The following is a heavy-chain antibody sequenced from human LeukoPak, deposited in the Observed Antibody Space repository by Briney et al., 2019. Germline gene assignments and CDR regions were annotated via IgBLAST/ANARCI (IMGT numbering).Heavy chain of an antibody. Sequence: SQTLSLTCTVTGGSISSGSYYWSWIRQPPGKGLEWIGEINHSGSTKYNPSLKSRVTISIDTSKNQLSLKLSSATAADTAVYSCVRHVARAFDIWGQGTKVTVSS. V-gene: IGHV4-39*01. CDR1: GGSISSGSYY. CDR3: VRHVARAFDI. CDR2: INHSGST. J-gene: IGHJ3*02.